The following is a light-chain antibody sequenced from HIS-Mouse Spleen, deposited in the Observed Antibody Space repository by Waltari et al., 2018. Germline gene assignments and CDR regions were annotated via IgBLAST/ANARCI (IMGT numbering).Light chain of an antibody. Sequence: QSALTQPASVSGSPGQSITISCTGTSSDVGGYNYVSWYQQHPGKAPKLMIYDVSNRPAGFSNRLPGSKSGNTASLTISGLQAEDEADYYCSSYTSSSTPWVFGGGTKLTVL. CDR2: DVS. CDR3: SSYTSSSTPWV. CDR1: SSDVGGYNY. V-gene: IGLV2-14*03. J-gene: IGLJ3*02.